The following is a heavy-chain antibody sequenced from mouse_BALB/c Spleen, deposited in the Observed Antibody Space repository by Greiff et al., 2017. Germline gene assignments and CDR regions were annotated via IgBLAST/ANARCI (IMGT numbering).Heavy chain of an antibody. CDR2: ISSGSSTI. D-gene: IGHD1-1*01. Sequence: EVKVVESGGGLVQPGGSRKLSCAASGFTFSSFGMHWVRQAPEKGLEWVAYISSGSSTIYYADTVKGRFTISRDNPKNTLFLQMTSLRSEDTAMYYCARGGNYYGSSGYFEVWGAGTTVTVSS. J-gene: IGHJ1*01. V-gene: IGHV5-17*02. CDR3: ARGGNYYGSSGYFEV. CDR1: GFTFSSFG.